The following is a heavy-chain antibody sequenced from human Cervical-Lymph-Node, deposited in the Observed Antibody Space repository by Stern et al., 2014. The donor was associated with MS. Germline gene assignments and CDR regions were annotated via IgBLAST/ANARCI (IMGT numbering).Heavy chain of an antibody. V-gene: IGHV1-69*02. J-gene: IGHJ6*02. CDR1: GGTFSSYT. CDR2: IIPFLGIA. Sequence: QVQLVQSGAEVKKPGSSVKVSCKASGGTFSSYTVTWVRQAPGQGLEWMGRIIPFLGIANYAQKFQGRVTITADKSTNTAYMEMSSLRSEDTAVYYCATVYHFENNDSGPYGLDVWGQGTTVTVSS. D-gene: IGHD3-16*01. CDR3: ATVYHFENNDSGPYGLDV.